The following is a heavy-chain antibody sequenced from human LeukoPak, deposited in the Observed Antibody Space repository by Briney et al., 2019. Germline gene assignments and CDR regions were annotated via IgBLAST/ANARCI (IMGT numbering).Heavy chain of an antibody. Sequence: GGSLRLSCAASGSTFSDYYMTWIRQAPGKGLEWISYISSSGSTIYYAGSVKGRFTISRDNAKNSLYLQMNSLRAEDTAVYYCARAPLGMVRGVTMDVWGKGTTVTVSS. CDR3: ARAPLGMVRGVTMDV. CDR1: GSTFSDYY. J-gene: IGHJ6*03. D-gene: IGHD3-10*01. CDR2: ISSSGSTI. V-gene: IGHV3-11*01.